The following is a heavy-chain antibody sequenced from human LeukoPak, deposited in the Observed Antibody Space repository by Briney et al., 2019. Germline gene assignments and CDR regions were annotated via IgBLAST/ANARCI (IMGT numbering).Heavy chain of an antibody. Sequence: PGGSLRLSCAASGFTFSSYWMSWVRQAPGKGLEWVANIKQDGSERYYVDSVKGRFTISRDNAKNSLYLQMNSLRAEDTAVYYCARALAYYYDSSGYYHWGQGTLVTVSS. J-gene: IGHJ5*02. CDR1: GFTFSSYW. V-gene: IGHV3-7*01. D-gene: IGHD3-22*01. CDR3: ARALAYYYDSSGYYH. CDR2: IKQDGSER.